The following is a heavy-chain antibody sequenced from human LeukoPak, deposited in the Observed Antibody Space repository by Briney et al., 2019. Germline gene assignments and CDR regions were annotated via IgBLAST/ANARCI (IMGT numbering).Heavy chain of an antibody. V-gene: IGHV3-33*06. Sequence: GRYLRLYCAGSGFTFCRYGMQWVRPAPGKGLEGGAVIWYDGSNKYYTDSVKGRFTISRDNSKNTLYLQMNSLRAEDTAVYYCAKGLSAARVYYFDYWGQGTLVTVSS. J-gene: IGHJ4*02. CDR3: AKGLSAARVYYFDY. CDR2: IWYDGSNK. CDR1: GFTFCRYG. D-gene: IGHD6-6*01.